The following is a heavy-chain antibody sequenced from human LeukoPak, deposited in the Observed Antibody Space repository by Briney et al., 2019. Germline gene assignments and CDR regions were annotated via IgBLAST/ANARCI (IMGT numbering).Heavy chain of an antibody. CDR1: GCTFISYV. CDR3: ARAHSYSTSSLPGY. J-gene: IGHJ4*02. Sequence: ASVKVSCKASGCTFISYVMTWVRQAPGQGLEWMGWINTNTGNPTYAQGFTGRFVFSLDTSVSTAYLQISSLKAEDTAVYYCARAHSYSTSSLPGYWGRGTLVTVSS. V-gene: IGHV7-4-1*02. CDR2: INTNTGNP. D-gene: IGHD6-6*01.